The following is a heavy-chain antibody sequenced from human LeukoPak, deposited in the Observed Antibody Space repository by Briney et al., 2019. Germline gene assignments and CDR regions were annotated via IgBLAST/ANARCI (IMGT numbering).Heavy chain of an antibody. J-gene: IGHJ4*02. D-gene: IGHD1-14*01. Sequence: GGSLRLSYAASGFGVSSNDMSWVRQAPGKGLEWVSLIYAGGGSGAYYADSVRGRFTGSRHDSKNTLDLQMNSLRVDDTAMYYCLRQGPGNPPRWGQGTLVTVSS. V-gene: IGHV3-53*04. CDR3: LRQGPGNPPR. CDR2: IYAGGGSGA. CDR1: GFGVSSND.